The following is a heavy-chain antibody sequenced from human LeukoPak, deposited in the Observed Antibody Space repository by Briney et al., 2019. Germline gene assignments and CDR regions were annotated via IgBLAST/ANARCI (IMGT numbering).Heavy chain of an antibody. CDR1: GLTFNNSG. CDR3: AREYTALGFDY. Sequence: GGSLRLSCAASGLTFNNSGMLWVRQAPGKGLEWVSSISSSSTYIYYADSVKGRFTISRDNAKKSLYLQMNSLRAEDTAVYYCAREYTALGFDYWGQGTLVTVSS. CDR2: ISSSSTYI. V-gene: IGHV3-21*01. D-gene: IGHD5-18*01. J-gene: IGHJ4*02.